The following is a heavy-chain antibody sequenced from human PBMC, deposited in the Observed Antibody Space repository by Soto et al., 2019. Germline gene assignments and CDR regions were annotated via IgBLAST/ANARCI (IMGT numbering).Heavy chain of an antibody. CDR2: ISYDGSNK. D-gene: IGHD1-26*01. V-gene: IGHV3-30-3*01. J-gene: IGHJ2*01. Sequence: QVQLVESGGGVVQPGRSLRLSCAASGFTFSSYAMHWVRQAPGKGLEWVAVISYDGSNKYYADSVKGRFTISRDNSKNMLYLQMNSLRAEDTAVYYCARDFESIVGATSSLDLWGRGTLVTVSS. CDR1: GFTFSSYA. CDR3: ARDFESIVGATSSLDL.